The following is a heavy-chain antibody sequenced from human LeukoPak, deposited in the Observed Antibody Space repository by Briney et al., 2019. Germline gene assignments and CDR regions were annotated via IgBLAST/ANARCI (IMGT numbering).Heavy chain of an antibody. CDR3: AKDASFSYYFDY. D-gene: IGHD2/OR15-2a*01. Sequence: GGSLRLSCAASGFTFSNSLMSWVRQAPGKGLEWVANIKQDGSEKYYVDSVKGRFTISRDNAKNSLYLQMNSLRAGDTAVYYCAKDASFSYYFDYWGQGTLVTVSS. CDR1: GFTFSNSL. CDR2: IKQDGSEK. J-gene: IGHJ4*02. V-gene: IGHV3-7*01.